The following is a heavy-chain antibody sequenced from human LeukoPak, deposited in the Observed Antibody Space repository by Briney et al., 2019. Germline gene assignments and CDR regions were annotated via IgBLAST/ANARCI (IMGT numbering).Heavy chain of an antibody. CDR2: IKYDGSEK. V-gene: IGHV3-7*01. Sequence: PGGSLRLSCAVSGFTFTTYWMSWARQAPGKGLEWVANIKYDGSEKYYVDSVKGRFTISRDNAKNSLFLQMNSLRSEDTAIYYCARNNPGDYWGQGTLVTVSS. CDR1: GFTFTTYW. CDR3: ARNNPGDY. J-gene: IGHJ4*02.